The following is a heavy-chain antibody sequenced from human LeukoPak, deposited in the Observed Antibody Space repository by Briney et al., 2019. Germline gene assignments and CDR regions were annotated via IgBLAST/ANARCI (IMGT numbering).Heavy chain of an antibody. D-gene: IGHD3-3*01. CDR3: ARLEPTIFALDY. Sequence: ASVKVSCKASGGTFSSYAISWVRQAPGQGLEWMGGIIPIFGTANYAQKFQGRVTITADESTSTAYMELSSLRSEDTAVYYCARLEPTIFALDYWGQGTLVTVSS. CDR2: IIPIFGTA. V-gene: IGHV1-69*13. J-gene: IGHJ4*02. CDR1: GGTFSSYA.